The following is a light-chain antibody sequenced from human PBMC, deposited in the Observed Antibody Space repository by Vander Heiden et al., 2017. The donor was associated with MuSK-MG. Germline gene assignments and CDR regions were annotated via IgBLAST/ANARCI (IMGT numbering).Light chain of an antibody. CDR2: WAS. J-gene: IGKJ1*01. CDR1: QSVLYSSNNKYY. Sequence: DIVMTQAPDSLPVPLGTRATIQSKSSQSVLYSSNNKYYLAWYQPKPGQPPKLLIYWASTRESGVPDRFSGSGSGTDFTLPISSLQAEYVAVYFCQQYYSTPRTFGQGTNVEIK. V-gene: IGKV4-1*01. CDR3: QQYYSTPRT.